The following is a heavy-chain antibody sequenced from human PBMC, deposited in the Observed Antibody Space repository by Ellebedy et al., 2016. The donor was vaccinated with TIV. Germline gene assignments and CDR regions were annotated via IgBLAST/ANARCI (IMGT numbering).Heavy chain of an antibody. CDR2: MYPNRGDT. J-gene: IGHJ4*02. V-gene: IGHV1-2*02. CDR1: GYTFTDYH. CDR3: ASVTFSSLSPFDY. D-gene: IGHD2-2*01. Sequence: ASVKVSCKTSGYTFTDYHVHWLRQAPGQGLEWMGWMYPNRGDTKYAQKFQGRVTMTRDTSITTAYMELNRLTSDDTATYYCASVTFSSLSPFDYWGQGTLVTVSS.